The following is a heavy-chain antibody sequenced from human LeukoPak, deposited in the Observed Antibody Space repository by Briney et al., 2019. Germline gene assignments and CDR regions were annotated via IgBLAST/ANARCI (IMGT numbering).Heavy chain of an antibody. CDR2: INHSGST. Sequence: SETLSLTCAVYGGSFSGYYWSWIRQPPGKGLEWIGEINHSGSTNYNPSLKSRVTISVDTSKNQFSLKLSSVTAADTAVYYCARGRSYTRAADIWGQGTMVTVSS. CDR1: GGSFSGYY. J-gene: IGHJ3*02. D-gene: IGHD1-26*01. V-gene: IGHV4-34*01. CDR3: ARGRSYTRAADI.